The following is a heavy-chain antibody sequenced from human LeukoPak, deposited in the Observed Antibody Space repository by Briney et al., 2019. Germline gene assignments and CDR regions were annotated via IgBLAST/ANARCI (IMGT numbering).Heavy chain of an antibody. D-gene: IGHD3-10*01. CDR1: GFTFDDYG. V-gene: IGHV3-23*01. J-gene: IGHJ4*02. CDR2: ISGSGGST. Sequence: PGGSLRLPCAASGFTFDDYGMSWVRQAPGKGLEWVSAISGSGGSTYYADSVKGRFTISRDNSKNALYLQMNSLRAEDTAVYYCAKGRPFGSGSYWLFDYWGQGTLVTVSS. CDR3: AKGRPFGSGSYWLFDY.